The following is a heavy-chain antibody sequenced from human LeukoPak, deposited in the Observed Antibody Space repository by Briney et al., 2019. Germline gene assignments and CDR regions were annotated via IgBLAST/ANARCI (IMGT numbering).Heavy chain of an antibody. CDR3: ARGMVYAKSFDY. D-gene: IGHD2-8*01. CDR1: GGSISSGDYY. J-gene: IGHJ4*02. V-gene: IGHV4-30-4*01. Sequence: SQTLSLTCTVSGGSISSGDYYWSWIRQPPGKGLEWIGYIYYSGSTYYNPSLKSRVTISVDTSKNQFSLKLSSVTAADTAVYYCARGMVYAKSFDYWGQGTLVTVSS. CDR2: IYYSGST.